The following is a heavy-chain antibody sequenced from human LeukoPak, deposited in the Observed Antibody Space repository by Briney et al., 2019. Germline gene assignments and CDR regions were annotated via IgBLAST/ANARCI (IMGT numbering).Heavy chain of an antibody. V-gene: IGHV4-39*01. CDR2: IYYSGST. CDR1: GGSISSSSYY. CDR3: VRRDIPLVGTTDPYYFDY. J-gene: IGHJ4*02. Sequence: KPSETLSLTCTVSGGSISSSSYYWGWIRQPPGKGLEWIGSIYYSGSTYYNPSLKSRVTISVDTSKNQFSLKLSSVTAADTAVYYCVRRDIPLVGTTDPYYFDYWGQGTLVTVSS. D-gene: IGHD1-26*01.